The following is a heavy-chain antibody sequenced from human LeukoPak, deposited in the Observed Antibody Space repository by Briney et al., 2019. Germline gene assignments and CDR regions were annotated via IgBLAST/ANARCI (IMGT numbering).Heavy chain of an antibody. V-gene: IGHV3-21*01. CDR2: ISSSSSYI. J-gene: IGHJ5*02. CDR1: GFTFSSYS. Sequence: GGSLRLSCAASGFTFSSYSMNWVRQAPGKGLEWVSSISSSSSYIDYADSVQGRFTIARDNAKTSLYLQTNSLRAEDTAVYYCARSVGSGKNWFDPWGQGTLVTVSS. D-gene: IGHD3-10*01. CDR3: ARSVGSGKNWFDP.